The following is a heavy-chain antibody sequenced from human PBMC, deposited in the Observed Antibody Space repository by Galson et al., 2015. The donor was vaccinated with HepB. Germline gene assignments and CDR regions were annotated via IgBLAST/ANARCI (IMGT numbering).Heavy chain of an antibody. CDR2: FSPHLGRA. CDR3: ARGRVEEVVIIPGAVNHPRISYGLDV. D-gene: IGHD2-2*01. CDR1: GSSFNSFT. V-gene: IGHV1-69*10. J-gene: IGHJ6*02. Sequence: SVKVSCKASGSSFNSFTFRWVRQAPGQGLEWMAEFSPHLGRANYTQQFQGRVTITADNSTATVFMDLRSLRSDDTAKYYCARGRVEEVVIIPGAVNHPRISYGLDVWGQGTTVTVSS.